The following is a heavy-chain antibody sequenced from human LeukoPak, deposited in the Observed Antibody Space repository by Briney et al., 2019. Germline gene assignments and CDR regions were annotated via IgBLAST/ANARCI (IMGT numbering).Heavy chain of an antibody. CDR1: GSTFTTYW. J-gene: IGHJ4*02. Sequence: RLGASLKISCKGSGSTFTTYWIGWVRQMPGKGLEWMGIIYPGDSDPRYSPSFQGQVTISADTSISTAYLQWSSLKASDTAMYYCARTYYYDSSGYYYSYWGQGTLVTVSS. CDR3: ARTYYYDSSGYYYSY. D-gene: IGHD3-22*01. V-gene: IGHV5-51*01. CDR2: IYPGDSDP.